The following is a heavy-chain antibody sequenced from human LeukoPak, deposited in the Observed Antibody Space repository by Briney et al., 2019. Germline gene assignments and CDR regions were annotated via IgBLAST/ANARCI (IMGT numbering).Heavy chain of an antibody. V-gene: IGHV1-2*02. J-gene: IGHJ3*02. Sequence: ASVKVSCKASGYTFTCYYIHWVRQAPGQGLEWMGWINPNSDATSYAQNFQGRVTMTRDTSINTAYMELSRLRSDDTAVYYCARKGDGTSSSHDTLDIWGQGTMVTVSS. CDR3: ARKGDGTSSSHDTLDI. D-gene: IGHD1-26*01. CDR1: GYTFTCYY. CDR2: INPNSDAT.